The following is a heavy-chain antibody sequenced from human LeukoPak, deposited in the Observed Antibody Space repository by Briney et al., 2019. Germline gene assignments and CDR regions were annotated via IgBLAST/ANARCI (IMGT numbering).Heavy chain of an antibody. J-gene: IGHJ4*02. D-gene: IGHD3-22*01. CDR2: ISSGGTYK. CDR1: GFTFSDYT. V-gene: IGHV3-21*04. CDR3: ASGYYRHYFDY. Sequence: GGSLRLSCAASGFTFSDYTMNWVRQAPGKGLEWVSSISSGGTYKYYADSVKGRFTISRDNSKNTLYLQMNSLRAEDTAVYYCASGYYRHYFDYWGQGTLVTVSS.